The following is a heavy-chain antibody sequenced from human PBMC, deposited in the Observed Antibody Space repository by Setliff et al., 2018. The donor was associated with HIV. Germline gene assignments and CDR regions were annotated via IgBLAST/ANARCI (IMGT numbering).Heavy chain of an antibody. CDR2: INRDGSFT. CDR3: AREAYSGSYVSNYYYMDV. D-gene: IGHD1-26*01. CDR1: GFPFGGSA. V-gene: IGHV3-74*01. Sequence: GGSLRLSCAASGFPFGGSAIHWVRRASGKGLVWVSRINRDGSFTNYADSVKGRFTISRDNAKNTLYLQMNSLRVEDTAVCYCAREAYSGSYVSNYYYMDVWGKGTTVTVSS. J-gene: IGHJ6*03.